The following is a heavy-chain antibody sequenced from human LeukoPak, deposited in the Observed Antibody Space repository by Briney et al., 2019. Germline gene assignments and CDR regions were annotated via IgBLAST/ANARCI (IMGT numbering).Heavy chain of an antibody. CDR3: ARGPAITIFGVVPTFDY. CDR1: GFTFSDYS. V-gene: IGHV3-21*01. CDR2: ISSTSSYI. J-gene: IGHJ4*02. Sequence: GGSLRLSCAASGFTFSDYSMNWVRQAPGKGLEWVSSISSTSSYIYYADSVKGRFTISRDNAKNSLYLQMNSMRAEDTAVYYCARGPAITIFGVVPTFDYWGQETPVTVSS. D-gene: IGHD3-3*01.